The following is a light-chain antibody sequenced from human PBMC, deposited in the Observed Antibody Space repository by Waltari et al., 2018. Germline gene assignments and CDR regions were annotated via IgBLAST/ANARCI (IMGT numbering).Light chain of an antibody. V-gene: IGKV3-20*01. CDR3: QKYGSLPAT. J-gene: IGKJ1*01. CDR2: DAS. Sequence: EIVLTQYPGTLPFSPGERAPLSGRASQSVSRFLAWYQQKPGQAPRLLIYDASIMANGSPDRFSGGGSGTDFSRTISRLEPEDVAVYYCQKYGSLPATFGQGTKVEIK. CDR1: QSVSRF.